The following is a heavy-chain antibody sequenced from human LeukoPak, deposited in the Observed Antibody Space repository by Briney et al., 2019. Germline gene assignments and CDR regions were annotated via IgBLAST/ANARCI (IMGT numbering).Heavy chain of an antibody. D-gene: IGHD3-3*01. Sequence: SSVKVSCKASGGTFSSYAISWVRQAPGQGLEWMGGIIPIFGTANYAQKFQGRVTITADESTSTAYMELSSLRSEDTAVYYWARQDYDFCRGPPNWFAPWAQGTLVTVSS. CDR3: ARQDYDFCRGPPNWFAP. V-gene: IGHV1-69*01. CDR1: GGTFSSYA. CDR2: IIPIFGTA. J-gene: IGHJ5*02.